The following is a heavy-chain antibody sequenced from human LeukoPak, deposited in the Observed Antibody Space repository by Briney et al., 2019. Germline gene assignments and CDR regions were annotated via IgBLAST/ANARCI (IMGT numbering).Heavy chain of an antibody. Sequence: PGGSLRLSCAASGFTFSNYGMSWVRQAPGKGPEWVSGISGGADRTHFADSVKGRLTISRDNSKNTVYLQMNSLRAEDTAVYYCAELGITMIGGVWGKGTTVTISS. CDR1: GFTFSNYG. V-gene: IGHV3-23*01. D-gene: IGHD3-10*02. CDR3: AELGITMIGGV. CDR2: ISGGADRT. J-gene: IGHJ6*04.